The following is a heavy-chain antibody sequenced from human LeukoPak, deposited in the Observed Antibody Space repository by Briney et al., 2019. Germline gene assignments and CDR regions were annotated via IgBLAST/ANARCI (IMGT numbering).Heavy chain of an antibody. CDR3: AKDYYGSGSYVH. D-gene: IGHD3-10*01. Sequence: GGSLRLSCAASELTFSNYWMHWVRQAPGKGLVWVSRINTDGGTTSYADSVKGRFTISRDNSKNTLYLQMNSLRAEDTAVYYCAKDYYGSGSYVHWGQGTLVTVSS. CDR2: INTDGGTT. J-gene: IGHJ4*02. CDR1: ELTFSNYW. V-gene: IGHV3-74*01.